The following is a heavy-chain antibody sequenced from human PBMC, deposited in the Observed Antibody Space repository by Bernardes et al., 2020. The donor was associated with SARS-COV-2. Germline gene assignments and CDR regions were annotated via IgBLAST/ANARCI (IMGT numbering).Heavy chain of an antibody. CDR3: ARDRDSNDDYFDY. Sequence: GGSLRLSCAASGFTFSSSWMHWVRQAPGQGLVWVPRINSDGSSTSYADSVKGRFTISRDNAKNTLYLQMNSLRAEDTAVYYCARDRDSNDDYFDYWGQGTLVTVAS. CDR1: GFTFSSSW. V-gene: IGHV3-74*01. D-gene: IGHD4-4*01. J-gene: IGHJ4*02. CDR2: INSDGSST.